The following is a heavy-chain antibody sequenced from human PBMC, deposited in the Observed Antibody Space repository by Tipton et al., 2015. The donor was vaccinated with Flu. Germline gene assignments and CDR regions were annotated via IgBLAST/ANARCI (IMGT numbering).Heavy chain of an antibody. CDR1: GGSMSSFY. CDR2: IYTSGST. J-gene: IGHJ4*02. Sequence: TLSLTCIVSGGSMSSFYWSWIRQPAGKGLEWIGRIYTSGSTIDHPSLKSRVTMSVDTSKNEFSLKLNSVTAADTAGYYCARASGSGTYVIFDYWGQGTLVTVSS. D-gene: IGHD3-10*01. V-gene: IGHV4-4*07. CDR3: ARASGSGTYVIFDY.